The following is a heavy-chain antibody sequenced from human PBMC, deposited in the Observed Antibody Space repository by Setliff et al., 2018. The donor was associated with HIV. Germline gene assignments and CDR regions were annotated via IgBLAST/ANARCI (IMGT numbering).Heavy chain of an antibody. Sequence: PSETLSLTCTVSGGSISSSSHHWSWIRQTPGKGLEWIGFIYYSGSTYYYGGSTYYNPSLKSRVTISVDTSKNQFSLKLSSVTAADTAVYYCARDLSQPQFVVTPLDAFDIWGQGTMVTVSS. CDR2: IYYSGSTYYYGGST. J-gene: IGHJ3*02. D-gene: IGHD2-21*01. CDR3: ARDLSQPQFVVTPLDAFDI. CDR1: GGSISSSSHH. V-gene: IGHV4-39*07.